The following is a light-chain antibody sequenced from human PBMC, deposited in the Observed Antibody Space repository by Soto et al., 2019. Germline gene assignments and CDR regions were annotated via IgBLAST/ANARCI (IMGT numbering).Light chain of an antibody. CDR1: QSVSSK. J-gene: IGKJ4*01. CDR3: QQYNDWPPQLT. CDR2: GAS. V-gene: IGKV3-15*01. Sequence: EIVMTQSPATLSVSVGERATLSCRASQSVSSKLAWYQQKPGQAPRLLIYGASTRATGIPARFSGSGSGTEFTLTISSLQSEDCAVYYCQQYNDWPPQLTFGGGTKVEIK.